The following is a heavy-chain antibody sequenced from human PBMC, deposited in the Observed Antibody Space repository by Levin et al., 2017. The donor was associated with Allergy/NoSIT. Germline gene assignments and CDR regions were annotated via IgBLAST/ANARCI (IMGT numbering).Heavy chain of an antibody. CDR1: GFIFSNFA. CDR3: AKATGGSWAEFDS. J-gene: IGHJ5*01. D-gene: IGHD6-13*01. V-gene: IGHV3-23*01. Sequence: GASVKVSCAASGFIFSNFAMSWVRQAPGKGLEWISSSGSAGTYYADSVKGRFTISSDNSKNTLYLQMNNLRAEDTALYYCAKATGGSWAEFDSWGQGTQDTVSS. CDR2: SSGSAGT.